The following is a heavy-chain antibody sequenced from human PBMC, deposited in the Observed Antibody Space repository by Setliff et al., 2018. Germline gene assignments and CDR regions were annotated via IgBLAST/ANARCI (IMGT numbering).Heavy chain of an antibody. Sequence: SETLSLTCAVYGGSFSGYYWSWIRQPPGKGLEWIGSIYHSGSTYYNPSLKSRVTMFVDTSKNQFSLMLYSVTAADTAIYYCARYDSSGYSENYYFDYWGQGTLVTVSS. J-gene: IGHJ4*02. CDR1: GGSFSGYY. D-gene: IGHD3-22*01. V-gene: IGHV4-34*10. CDR3: ARYDSSGYSENYYFDY. CDR2: IYHSGST.